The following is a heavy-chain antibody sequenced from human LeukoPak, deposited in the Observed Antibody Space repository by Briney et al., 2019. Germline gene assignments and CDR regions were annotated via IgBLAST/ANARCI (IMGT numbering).Heavy chain of an antibody. V-gene: IGHV1-2*02. CDR2: INPNSGGT. D-gene: IGHD3-10*01. J-gene: IGHJ4*02. CDR1: GYTFTGYY. Sequence: APVKVSCKASGYTFTGYYMHWVRQAPGQGLEWMGWINPNSGGTNYAQKFQGRVTMTRDTSISTAYMELSRLRSDDTAVYYCARTYGSGSYYPADYWGQGTLVTVSS. CDR3: ARTYGSGSYYPADY.